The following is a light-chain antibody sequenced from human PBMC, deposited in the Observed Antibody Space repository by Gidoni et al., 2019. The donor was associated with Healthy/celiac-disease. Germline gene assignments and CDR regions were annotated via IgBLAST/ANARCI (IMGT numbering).Light chain of an antibody. CDR3: QVWDSSSDHLVV. J-gene: IGLJ2*01. CDR1: NIGSKS. CDR2: DDS. Sequence: SYVLTQPPSVPVGTGKTARITGGGNNIGSKSWNWFQQNPGQAPVLFVYDDSDRPSGIPERFSGSNSGNTATLTISRVEAGDEADYYCQVWDSSSDHLVVFGGGTKLTVL. V-gene: IGLV3-21*03.